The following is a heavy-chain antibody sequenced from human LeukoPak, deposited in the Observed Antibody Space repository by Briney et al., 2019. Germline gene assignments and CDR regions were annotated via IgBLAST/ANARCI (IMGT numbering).Heavy chain of an antibody. CDR3: ARDQEQLVPDY. CDR1: GGSISSSSYY. D-gene: IGHD6-13*01. J-gene: IGHJ4*02. Sequence: SETLSLTCTVSGGSISSSSYYWGWIRQPPGKGLEWIGSIYYSGSTYYNPSLKSRVTISVDTSKNQFSLKLSSVTAADTAVYYCARDQEQLVPDYWGQGTLVTVSS. CDR2: IYYSGST. V-gene: IGHV4-39*07.